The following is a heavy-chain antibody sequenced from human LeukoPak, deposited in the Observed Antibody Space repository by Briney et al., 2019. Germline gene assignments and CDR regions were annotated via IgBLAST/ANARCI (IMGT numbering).Heavy chain of an antibody. J-gene: IGHJ4*02. Sequence: GESLKISCKGSGYSFTSYWIVWVRQMPGKGLEWMGIIYPGNSDTKYSPSFQGQVTISADKSISTAYLQWSSLKASDTAMYYCARRYTIFGVVTIDYWGQGTLVTVSS. D-gene: IGHD3-3*01. CDR1: GYSFTSYW. V-gene: IGHV5-51*01. CDR3: ARRYTIFGVVTIDY. CDR2: IYPGNSDT.